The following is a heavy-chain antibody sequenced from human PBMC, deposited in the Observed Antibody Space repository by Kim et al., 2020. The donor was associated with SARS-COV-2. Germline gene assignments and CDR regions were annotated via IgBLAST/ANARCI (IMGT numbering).Heavy chain of an antibody. CDR2: ISGGGGAT. D-gene: IGHD2-15*01. Sequence: LSLTCAASGFPFSSYAMSWVRQAPGKGLEWVSAISGGGGATYYADSVKGRFTLSRDNSKNTLYLQMNSLRAEDTAVYYCVKDGRGDSPKPDFDYWGQGTLVTVSS. J-gene: IGHJ4*02. CDR1: GFPFSSYA. V-gene: IGHV3-23*01. CDR3: VKDGRGDSPKPDFDY.